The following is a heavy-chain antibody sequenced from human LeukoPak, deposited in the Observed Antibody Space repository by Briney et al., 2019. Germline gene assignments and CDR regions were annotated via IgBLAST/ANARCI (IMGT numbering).Heavy chain of an antibody. CDR3: ARGRPRIAVAGPMSFDY. V-gene: IGHV1-18*01. Sequence: ASVKVSCKDSGYTFTSHGISWVRQAPGRGLEWMGGISAYNGNTNYAQKLQGRVTVTTDTSTSTAYMELRSLRSDDTAVYYCARGRPRIAVAGPMSFDYWGQGTLVTVSS. J-gene: IGHJ4*02. CDR2: ISAYNGNT. CDR1: GYTFTSHG. D-gene: IGHD6-19*01.